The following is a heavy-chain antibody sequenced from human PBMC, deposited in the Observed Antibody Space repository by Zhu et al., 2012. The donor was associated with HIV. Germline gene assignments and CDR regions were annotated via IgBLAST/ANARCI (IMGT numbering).Heavy chain of an antibody. D-gene: IGHD3-10*01. CDR1: GGSISSSSYY. V-gene: IGHV4-39*01. CDR2: IYYSGST. J-gene: IGHJ4*02. CDR3: ARQRITMVRGVIIRDFDY. Sequence: QVQLQESGPGLVKPSETLSLTCTVSGGSISSSSYYWGWIRQPPGKGLEWIGSIYYSGSTYYNPSLKSQVTISVDTSKNQFSLKLSSVTAADTAVYYCARQRITMVRGVIIRDFDYWGQGTLVTVSX.